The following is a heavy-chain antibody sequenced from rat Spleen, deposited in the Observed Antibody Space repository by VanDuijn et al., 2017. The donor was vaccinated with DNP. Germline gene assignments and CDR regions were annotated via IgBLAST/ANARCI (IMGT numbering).Heavy chain of an antibody. CDR2: VTSGGGST. J-gene: IGHJ2*01. Sequence: EVQLVESGGGVVQPGRSLKLSCVASGFTFRGYWMTWIRQVPGKGLEWVASVTSGGGSTYYPDSVRGRFTISRDNEKDTLYLQMNSLRSEDTATYYCARDRGYNSGDFFDYWGQGVVVTVSS. CDR1: GFTFRGYW. D-gene: IGHD1-1*01. V-gene: IGHV5-31*01. CDR3: ARDRGYNSGDFFDY.